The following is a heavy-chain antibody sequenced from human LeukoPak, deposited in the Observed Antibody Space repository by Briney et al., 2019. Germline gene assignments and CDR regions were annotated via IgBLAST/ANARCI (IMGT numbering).Heavy chain of an antibody. Sequence: GSLRLSCAASGFTFSTFWMSWVRQAPGKGLEWVANIKEDESEKYYVDSMKGRFTVSRDNAKNSLYLQMDSLRAEDTAVYYCARGGTFVSDYWGQGTLVTVSS. CDR2: IKEDESEK. CDR3: ARGGTFVSDY. J-gene: IGHJ4*02. V-gene: IGHV3-7*01. D-gene: IGHD1-1*01. CDR1: GFTFSTFW.